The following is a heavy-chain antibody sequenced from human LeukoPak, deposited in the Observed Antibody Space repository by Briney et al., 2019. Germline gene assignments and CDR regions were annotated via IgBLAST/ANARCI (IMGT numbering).Heavy chain of an antibody. Sequence: GSLRLSCAASGFTFSDNYMTWVRQAPGKGLEWLSYISGNGGVIQYADSVKGRFTISRDNAKNSLYLHMNSLRAEDTAVYYCARLSSVGAYYYDSSGHLGWFDPWGQGTLVTVSS. CDR3: ARLSSVGAYYYDSSGHLGWFDP. J-gene: IGHJ5*02. V-gene: IGHV3-11*04. CDR1: GFTFSDNY. CDR2: ISGNGGVI. D-gene: IGHD3-22*01.